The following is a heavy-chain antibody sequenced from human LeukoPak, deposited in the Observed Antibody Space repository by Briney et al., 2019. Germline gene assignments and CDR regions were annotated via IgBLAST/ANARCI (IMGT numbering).Heavy chain of an antibody. CDR3: AKGIAVAGTGFDS. CDR1: GFTFSSYG. CDR2: ISGSGGST. J-gene: IGHJ4*02. Sequence: PGGSLRLSCAASGFTFSSYGMSWVSQPPGKGLEWVSSISGSGGSTFYADSVKGRFTISRDNSKNTLYLQMTSLRAEDTAVYYCAKGIAVAGTGFDSWGQGTLVTVSS. D-gene: IGHD6-19*01. V-gene: IGHV3-23*01.